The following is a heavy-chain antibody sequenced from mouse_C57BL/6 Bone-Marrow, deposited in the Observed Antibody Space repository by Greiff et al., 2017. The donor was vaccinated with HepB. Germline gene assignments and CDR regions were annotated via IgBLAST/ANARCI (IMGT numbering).Heavy chain of an antibody. CDR1: GYTFTNYW. CDR3: ARRAWDYFDY. V-gene: IGHV1-63*01. CDR2: IYPGGGST. Sequence: VQLQESGAELVRPGTSVKMSCKASGYTFTNYWLGWAKQRPGHGLEWIGDIYPGGGSTNYNEKFKGKATLTADKSSSTAYMQLSSLTFDDSAIYYCARRAWDYFDYWGQGTTLTVSS. J-gene: IGHJ2*01. D-gene: IGHD3-3*01.